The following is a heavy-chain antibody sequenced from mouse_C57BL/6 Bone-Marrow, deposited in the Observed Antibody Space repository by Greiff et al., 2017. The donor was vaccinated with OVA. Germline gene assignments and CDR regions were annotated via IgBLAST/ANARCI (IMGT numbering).Heavy chain of an antibody. D-gene: IGHD2-1*01. CDR2: IDPETGGT. Sequence: QVQLKQSGAELVRPGASVTLSCKASGYTFTDYEMHWVKQTPVHGLEWIGAIDPETGGTAYNQKFKGKAILTADKSSSTAYMELRSLTSEDSAVYYCTRQSTTMVRRYFDYWGQGTTLTVSS. CDR1: GYTFTDYE. CDR3: TRQSTTMVRRYFDY. J-gene: IGHJ2*01. V-gene: IGHV1-15*01.